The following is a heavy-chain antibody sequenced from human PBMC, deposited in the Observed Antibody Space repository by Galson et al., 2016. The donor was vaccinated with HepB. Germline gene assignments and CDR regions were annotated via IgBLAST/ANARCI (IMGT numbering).Heavy chain of an antibody. CDR3: AKLQKFDRLVWDYYFDH. CDR2: ISGSGGST. D-gene: IGHD3-9*01. CDR1: GFTFSSYG. J-gene: IGHJ4*02. V-gene: IGHV3-23*01. Sequence: SLRLSCAASGFTFSSYGMNWVRQAPGKGLQWVAGISGSGGSTYYADSVKGRFTISRDNSNNTVSLQMNSLRAEDTAVYFCAKLQKFDRLVWDYYFDHWGPGSLVTVSS.